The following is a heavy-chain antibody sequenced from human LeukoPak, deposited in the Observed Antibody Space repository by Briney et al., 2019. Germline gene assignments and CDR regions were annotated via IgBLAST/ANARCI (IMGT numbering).Heavy chain of an antibody. CDR2: INQDGSEK. Sequence: GGSLRLSCAASGFTFSSHWMSWVRQAPGKGLEWVASINQDGSEKYSVDSVKGRFTIPRDNAKNSLYLQMNSVRAEDTAVYYCARDHVVRGVVWDYWGQGTLVTVSS. J-gene: IGHJ4*02. CDR1: GFTFSSHW. CDR3: ARDHVVRGVVWDY. V-gene: IGHV3-7*05. D-gene: IGHD3-10*01.